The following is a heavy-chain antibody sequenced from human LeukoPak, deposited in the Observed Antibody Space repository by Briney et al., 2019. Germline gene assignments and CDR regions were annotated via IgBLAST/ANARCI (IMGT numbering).Heavy chain of an antibody. CDR2: ISGSGGST. J-gene: IGHJ4*02. CDR1: GFTFSSYG. Sequence: PGGSLRLSCAASGFTFSSYGMSWVRQAPGKGLEWVSAISGSGGSTYYADSVKGQFTISRDNSKNTLYLQMNSLRAEDTAVYYCAKDGQYQLLGSRYFDYWGQGTLVTVSS. CDR3: AKDGQYQLLGSRYFDY. D-gene: IGHD2-2*01. V-gene: IGHV3-23*01.